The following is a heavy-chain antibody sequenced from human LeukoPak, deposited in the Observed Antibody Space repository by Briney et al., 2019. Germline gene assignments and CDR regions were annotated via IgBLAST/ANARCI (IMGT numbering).Heavy chain of an antibody. Sequence: PSETLSLTCTVSGGSISSSSYYWGWLRQPPGKGLEWIGSIYYSGSTYYNPSLKSRVTISVDTSKNQFSLKLSSVTAADTAVYYCARGLVGEWAQLDYWGQGTLVTVSS. CDR2: IYYSGST. CDR3: ARGLVGEWAQLDY. CDR1: GGSISSSSYY. D-gene: IGHD3-10*01. J-gene: IGHJ4*02. V-gene: IGHV4-39*07.